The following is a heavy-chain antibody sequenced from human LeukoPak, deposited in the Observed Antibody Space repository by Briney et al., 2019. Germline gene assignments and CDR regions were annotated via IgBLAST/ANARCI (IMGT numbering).Heavy chain of an antibody. CDR1: GFTFSSYT. D-gene: IGHD6-25*01. CDR2: IGTSSTTI. Sequence: GGSLILSCAASGFTFSSYTMNWVRQPPGKGLEWVSNIGTSSTTIYYADSVKGRFTISRDNAKNSLYLQMNSLRADDTAVYYCARFAAGGSYYYYMDVWGKGTTVTVSS. CDR3: ARFAAGGSYYYYMDV. J-gene: IGHJ6*03. V-gene: IGHV3-48*01.